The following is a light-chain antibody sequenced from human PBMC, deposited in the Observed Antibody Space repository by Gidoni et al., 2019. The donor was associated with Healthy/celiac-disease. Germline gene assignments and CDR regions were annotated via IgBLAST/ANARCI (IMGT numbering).Light chain of an antibody. J-gene: IGKJ2*03. CDR3: QQYGSSPRYS. Sequence: EIVLTQSPGTLSLSPGERATLSCRASQSVSSSYLAWYQQKPGQAPRLLIYGASSRATGIPARVSGSGSGTDFTLTISRLEPEDFAVYYCQQYGSSPRYSFXQXTKLEIK. V-gene: IGKV3-20*01. CDR2: GAS. CDR1: QSVSSSY.